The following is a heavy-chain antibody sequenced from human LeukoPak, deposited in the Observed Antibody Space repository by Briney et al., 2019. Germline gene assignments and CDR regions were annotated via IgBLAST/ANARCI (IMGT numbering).Heavy chain of an antibody. CDR2: ISSTSSYI. J-gene: IGHJ4*02. CDR3: ARDLSSGSDY. Sequence: GGSLRLSCAASGFIFNSHSMNWVRQAPGKGLEWVSSISSTSSYIYYADSVKSRFTISRDNAKNSLYLQMNSLRAEDTAVYYCARDLSSGSDYWGQGTLVTVSS. D-gene: IGHD6-19*01. CDR1: GFIFNSHS. V-gene: IGHV3-21*06.